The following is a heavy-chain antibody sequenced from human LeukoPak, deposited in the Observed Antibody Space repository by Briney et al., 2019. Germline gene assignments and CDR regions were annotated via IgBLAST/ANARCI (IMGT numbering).Heavy chain of an antibody. Sequence: ASVKVSCKASGYTFTSYGISWVRQAPGQGREWMGWISAYNGNTNYAQKLQGRVTMTTDTSTSTAYMELRSLRSDATAVYYCASSEDYDFWSGYYTFDYWGQGKLVTVSP. J-gene: IGHJ4*02. D-gene: IGHD3-3*01. CDR3: ASSEDYDFWSGYYTFDY. CDR1: GYTFTSYG. CDR2: ISAYNGNT. V-gene: IGHV1-18*01.